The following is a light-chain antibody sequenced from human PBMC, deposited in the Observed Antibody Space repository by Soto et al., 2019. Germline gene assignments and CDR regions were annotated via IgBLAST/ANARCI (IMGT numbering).Light chain of an antibody. CDR3: QQYGSSPQT. CDR2: GAS. CDR1: QSVSSSY. V-gene: IGKV3-20*01. J-gene: IGKJ2*01. Sequence: EIVLTQSPGTLSLSPGERATLSCRASQSVSSSYLAWYQQKPGQAPRLLIYGASSRATGIPDRFSGSGSGTALSLTISRLEPEDFAVYYCQQYGSSPQTFGQGTKLEIK.